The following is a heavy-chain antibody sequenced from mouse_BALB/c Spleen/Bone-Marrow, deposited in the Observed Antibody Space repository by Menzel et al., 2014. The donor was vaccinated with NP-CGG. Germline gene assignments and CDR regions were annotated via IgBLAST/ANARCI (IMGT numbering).Heavy chain of an antibody. D-gene: IGHD4-1*01. CDR2: ISSGSSII. Sequence: EVMLVESGGGLVQPGGSRKLSCAASGFTFSSFGMHWVRQAPEKGLEWVACISSGSSIIFYADTVKGRFIISRDDPKNTLFLQMTSLRSEDTAMYYCTRGGNWDDFQGWGAATPVTVSS. V-gene: IGHV5-17*02. J-gene: IGHJ1*01. CDR3: TRGGNWDDFQG. CDR1: GFTFSSFG.